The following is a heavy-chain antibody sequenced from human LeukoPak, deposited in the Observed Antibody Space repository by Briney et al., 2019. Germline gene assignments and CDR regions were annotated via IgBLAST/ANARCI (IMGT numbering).Heavy chain of an antibody. J-gene: IGHJ4*02. CDR1: GFTFSSFG. V-gene: IGHV3-30*18. D-gene: IGHD3-16*01. Sequence: GGSLRLSCAASGFTFSSFGMHWVRQAPGKGLEWVAVISYDGSTKYYADSVKGRFTISRDNSKNTLYLQMNSLRDEDTAVYYCAKREVRGTYLYYFDYWGQGTVVSVSS. CDR3: AKREVRGTYLYYFDY. CDR2: ISYDGSTK.